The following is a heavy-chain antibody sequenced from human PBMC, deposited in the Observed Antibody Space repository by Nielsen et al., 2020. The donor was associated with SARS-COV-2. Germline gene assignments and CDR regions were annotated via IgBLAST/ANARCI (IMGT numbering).Heavy chain of an antibody. CDR3: AKDMLATTGTSWGIDV. Sequence: SLKISCGASGFKLENHAIHWVRQAPGKGLEWVSVISWNSGKIDYADSVKGRFFISRDNAQNSVFLQMNNLRPEDTAFYYCAKDMLATTGTSWGIDVWGQGTTVAVSS. J-gene: IGHJ6*02. V-gene: IGHV3-9*01. CDR1: GFKLENHA. CDR2: ISWNSGKI. D-gene: IGHD4-17*01.